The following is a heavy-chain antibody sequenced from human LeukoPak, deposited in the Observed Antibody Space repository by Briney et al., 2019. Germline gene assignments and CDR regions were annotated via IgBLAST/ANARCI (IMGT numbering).Heavy chain of an antibody. CDR3: ARDTTVASGMQY. D-gene: IGHD6-19*01. V-gene: IGHV4-59*01. J-gene: IGHJ4*02. CDR1: GGFISTFS. CDR2: IYIKST. Sequence: SETLSLTRTVSGGFISTFSWSWIRQFPGNGLEWIGSIYIKSTNYNPSLKSRVAISVDTSKNQFSLRLDSVTTADTAVYYCARDTTVASGMQYWGQGTLVTVSS.